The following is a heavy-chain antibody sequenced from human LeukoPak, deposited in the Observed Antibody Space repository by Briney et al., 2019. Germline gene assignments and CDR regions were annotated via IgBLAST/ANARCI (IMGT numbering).Heavy chain of an antibody. CDR3: AGWVSPGFGY. V-gene: IGHV3-30*03. Sequence: PGGSLRLSCAASGFTFSDHGMHWVRQAPGKGLEWVAVISSDGSNRYYTDSVKGRFTISRDNSKNTLYLQMNSLRPEDTAVYYCAGWVSPGFGYWGQGTLVTVS. J-gene: IGHJ4*02. CDR1: GFTFSDHG. CDR2: ISSDGSNR. D-gene: IGHD3-22*01.